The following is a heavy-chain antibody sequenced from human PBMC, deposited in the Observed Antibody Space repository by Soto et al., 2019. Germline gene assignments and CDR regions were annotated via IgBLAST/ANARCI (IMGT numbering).Heavy chain of an antibody. CDR3: ARDPYHVLMVNAPNLYGMDV. J-gene: IGHJ6*02. Sequence: ASVKVSCKASGYTFTSSAMHWVRQAPGQGLEWMGRISTYNGNTNYPQSLQGRLTMTTDTSTTTAYMELRSLRSDDTAVYYCARDPYHVLMVNAPNLYGMDVWGQGTTVTVSS. V-gene: IGHV1-18*01. CDR2: ISTYNGNT. CDR1: GYTFTSSA. D-gene: IGHD2-8*01.